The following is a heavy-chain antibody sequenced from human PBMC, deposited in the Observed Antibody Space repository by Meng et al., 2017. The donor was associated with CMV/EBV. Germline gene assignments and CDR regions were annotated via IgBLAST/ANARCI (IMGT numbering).Heavy chain of an antibody. CDR2: IYYSGSI. D-gene: IGHD3-16*01. J-gene: IGHJ4*02. V-gene: IGHV4-59*01. CDR1: GVSISSYY. CDR3: ARGGPYYFDY. Sequence: GSLRLSCTVSGVSISSYYWSWIRQPPGQGLEWIGHIYYSGSINYNPSLKSRVTMSVDTSKNQFSLKMSSVTAADTAVYDCARGGPYYFDYWGQGTLVTVSS.